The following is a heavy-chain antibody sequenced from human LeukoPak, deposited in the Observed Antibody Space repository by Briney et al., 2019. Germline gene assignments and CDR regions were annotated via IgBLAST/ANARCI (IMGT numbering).Heavy chain of an antibody. CDR1: GDSIKSGYY. Sequence: SETLSLTCAVSGDSIKSGYYWAWIRQPPGKGLEWIGSIDHSGSYYSTPSLRSRVTISLHSSKKHFSLELNSVTAADTAVYYCARGVSDSGGYRYYGGFYYFDFWGQGTLVTVSS. CDR3: ARGVSDSGGYRYYGGFYYFDF. D-gene: IGHD3-22*01. CDR2: IDHSGSY. J-gene: IGHJ4*02. V-gene: IGHV4-38-2*01.